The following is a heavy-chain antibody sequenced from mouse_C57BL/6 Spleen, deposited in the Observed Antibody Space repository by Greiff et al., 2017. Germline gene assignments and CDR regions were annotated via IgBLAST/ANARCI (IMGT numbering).Heavy chain of an antibody. CDR2: IYPGSGST. CDR3: ARAGGNGPDY. D-gene: IGHD2-1*01. V-gene: IGHV1-55*01. J-gene: IGHJ2*01. CDR1: GYTFTSYW. Sequence: VQLQQPGAELVKPGASVKMSCKASGYTFTSYWITWVKQRPGQGLEWIGDIYPGSGSTNYNEKFKSQATLTVDTSSSTAYMQLCSLTSMYSAVYYCARAGGNGPDYWGQGTTLTVSS.